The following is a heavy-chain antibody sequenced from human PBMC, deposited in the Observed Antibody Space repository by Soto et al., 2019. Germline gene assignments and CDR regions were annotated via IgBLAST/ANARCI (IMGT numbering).Heavy chain of an antibody. CDR1: GYTFTDYH. D-gene: IGHD3-3*01. Sequence: QVQLVQSGAEVKKSGASVKVSCKASGYTFTDYHMHWVRQAPGQGLEWMGWITPDRGDTKYAQKFQGRVTMTRDTAISTVYMELTSLTSDDTAVYFCARDRVGFAVVTPAHWGQGTLVSVSS. CDR3: ARDRVGFAVVTPAH. V-gene: IGHV1-2*02. J-gene: IGHJ4*02. CDR2: ITPDRGDT.